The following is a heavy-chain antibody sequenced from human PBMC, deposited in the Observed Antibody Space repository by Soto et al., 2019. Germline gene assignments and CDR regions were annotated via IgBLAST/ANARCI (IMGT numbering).Heavy chain of an antibody. CDR3: ARYYCSSDTCYYFDY. D-gene: IGHD2-2*01. CDR1: GGSISGNY. Sequence: SETLSLTCTVSGGSISGNYWSWIRQTPGKGLEWIGYIYDTGSTNYNPSLKSRVSFSVDTSKNQFSLKLSSVTAADTAVYYCARYYCSSDTCYYFDYWGQGTLVTVSS. J-gene: IGHJ4*02. CDR2: IYDTGST. V-gene: IGHV4-59*01.